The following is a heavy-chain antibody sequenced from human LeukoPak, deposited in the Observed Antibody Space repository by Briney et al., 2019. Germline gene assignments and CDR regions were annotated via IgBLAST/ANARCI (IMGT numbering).Heavy chain of an antibody. CDR1: GFTFTRHA. J-gene: IGHJ3*02. CDR3: AKETYYDSSGYYYPGAFDI. D-gene: IGHD3-22*01. Sequence: GGSLRLSCAASGFTFTRHAMSWVRQAPGKGLEWVSAISGSGGSTYYADSVKGRFTISRDNSKNTLYLQMNSLRAEDTAVYYCAKETYYDSSGYYYPGAFDIWGQGTMVTVSS. V-gene: IGHV3-23*01. CDR2: ISGSGGST.